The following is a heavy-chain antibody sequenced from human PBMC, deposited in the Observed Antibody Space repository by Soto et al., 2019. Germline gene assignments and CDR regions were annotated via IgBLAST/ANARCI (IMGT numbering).Heavy chain of an antibody. CDR1: GFSLSYYA. Sequence: GSLRPSFVAAGFSLSYYAVNLVRQAPGEGLEWVSFINSYNRNIYYAESVEGRFTVSRDNARNSVSLQMDSLRDEDAAVYYCARIKLVEWFFINVDVYDMDVWGQGTPVTVSS. J-gene: IGHJ6*02. CDR2: INSYNRNI. D-gene: IGHD3-3*01. CDR3: ARIKLVEWFFINVDVYDMDV. V-gene: IGHV3-21*01.